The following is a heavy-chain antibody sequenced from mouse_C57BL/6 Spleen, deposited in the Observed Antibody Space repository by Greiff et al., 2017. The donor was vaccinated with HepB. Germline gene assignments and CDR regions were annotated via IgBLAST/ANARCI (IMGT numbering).Heavy chain of an antibody. Sequence: QVQLQQSGAELMKPGASVKLSCKATGYTFTGYWIEWVKQRPGHGLEWIGEILPGSGSTNYNEKFKGKATFTADTSSNTAYMQLSSLTTEDSAIYYCARRRGHYDGYSHFDYWGQGTTLTVSS. J-gene: IGHJ2*01. D-gene: IGHD2-3*01. CDR2: ILPGSGST. CDR3: ARRRGHYDGYSHFDY. CDR1: GYTFTGYW. V-gene: IGHV1-9*01.